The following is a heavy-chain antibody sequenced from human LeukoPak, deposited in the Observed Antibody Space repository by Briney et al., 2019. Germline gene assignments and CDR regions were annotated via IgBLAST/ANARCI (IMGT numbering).Heavy chain of an antibody. Sequence: GGSLRLSCAASGFTFSDYYMSWIRQAPGKELEWVSYISSSGSTIYYADSVKGRFTISRDNAKNSLYLQMNSLRAEDTAVYYCARRWCSSTSCDYYYGMDVWGQGTTVTVSS. D-gene: IGHD2-2*01. V-gene: IGHV3-11*01. J-gene: IGHJ6*02. CDR3: ARRWCSSTSCDYYYGMDV. CDR1: GFTFSDYY. CDR2: ISSSGSTI.